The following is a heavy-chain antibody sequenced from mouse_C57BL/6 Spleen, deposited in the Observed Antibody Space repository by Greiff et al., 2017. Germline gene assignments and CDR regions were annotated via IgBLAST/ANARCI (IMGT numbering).Heavy chain of an antibody. Sequence: VQLKQSGAELVRPGTSVKVSCKASGYAFTNSLLEWVKQRPGQGLEWIGVFNPGSGGPTYNEKFKGKATLTADQASSTAYMQLSSLTSEDTAVYFCAREGGLRRKHFDYWGQGTTLTVSS. CDR3: AREGGLRRKHFDY. V-gene: IGHV1-54*01. D-gene: IGHD2-2*01. J-gene: IGHJ2*01. CDR1: GYAFTNSL. CDR2: FNPGSGGP.